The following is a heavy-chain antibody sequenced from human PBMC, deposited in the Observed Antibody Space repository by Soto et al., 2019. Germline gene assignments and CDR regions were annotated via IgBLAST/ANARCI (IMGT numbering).Heavy chain of an antibody. CDR3: FPSDRFYDMDL. J-gene: IGHJ6*02. Sequence: EVQLLESGGGLVQPGGSLRLSCAASGFTFSSYAMSWVRQAPGKGLEWVSSISTSGGSTYYADSVKGRFTISRDNSNNTLYLQMNSLRAVDRAVYSSFPSDRFYDMDLWPLRTTVTVSS. CDR2: ISTSGGST. V-gene: IGHV3-23*01. D-gene: IGHD3-16*01. CDR1: GFTFSSYA.